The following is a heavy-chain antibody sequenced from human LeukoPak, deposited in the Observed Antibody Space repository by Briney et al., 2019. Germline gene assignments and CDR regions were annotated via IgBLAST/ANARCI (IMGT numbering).Heavy chain of an antibody. CDR3: AGDRNSDWYSPLDY. CDR2: ITATGDTP. Sequence: GGSLRLSCVASGFTFTKCAMSWIRQAPGKGLEWVAIITATGDTPYYADSVKGRFTISRDNSRNTVYMQMDSLRAEDTAIYYCAGDRNSDWYSPLDYWGQGSQVTVSP. V-gene: IGHV3-23*01. D-gene: IGHD6-19*01. CDR1: GFTFTKCA. J-gene: IGHJ4*02.